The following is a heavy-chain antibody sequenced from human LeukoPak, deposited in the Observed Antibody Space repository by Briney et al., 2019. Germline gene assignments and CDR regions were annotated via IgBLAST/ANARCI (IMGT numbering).Heavy chain of an antibody. J-gene: IGHJ5*02. CDR1: GYTFTGYY. Sequence: GASVKVSCKASGYTFTGYYMHWVRQAPGQGLEWMGWINPNSGGTNYAQKFQGRVTMTRDTSISTAYMELSRLRSDDTAVYYCARGGMVPAAMSWFDPWGQGTLVTVSS. V-gene: IGHV1-2*02. D-gene: IGHD2-2*01. CDR3: ARGGMVPAAMSWFDP. CDR2: INPNSGGT.